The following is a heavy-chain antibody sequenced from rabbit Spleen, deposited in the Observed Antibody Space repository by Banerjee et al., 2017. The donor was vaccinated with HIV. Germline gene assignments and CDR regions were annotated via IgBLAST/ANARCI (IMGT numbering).Heavy chain of an antibody. D-gene: IGHD4-1*01. CDR3: ARGDGNTDWGFNL. J-gene: IGHJ4*01. V-gene: IGHV1S45*01. CDR2: IYSGDGRT. CDR1: GIDFSSNYW. Sequence: QEQLVESGGGLVKPGASLTLTCTASGIDFSSNYWMCWVRQAPGKGLEWIAGIYSGDGRTNYASWAKGRFTISKTSSTTVTLQMTSLTVADTATYLCARGDGNTDWGFNLWGPGTLVTVS.